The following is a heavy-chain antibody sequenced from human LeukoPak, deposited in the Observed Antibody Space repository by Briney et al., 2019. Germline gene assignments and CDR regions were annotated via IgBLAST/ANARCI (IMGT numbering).Heavy chain of an antibody. J-gene: IGHJ4*02. D-gene: IGHD3-22*01. V-gene: IGHV3-7*03. CDR1: GFTFSSYW. CDR3: AKGNTYYYDSSGYYDY. CDR2: IKQDGSEK. Sequence: GGSLRLSCAASGFTFSSYWMSWVRQAPGKGLEWVANIKQDGSEKYYVDSVKGRFTISRDNAKNSLYLQMNSLRAEDMALYYCAKGNTYYYDSSGYYDYWGQGTLVIVSS.